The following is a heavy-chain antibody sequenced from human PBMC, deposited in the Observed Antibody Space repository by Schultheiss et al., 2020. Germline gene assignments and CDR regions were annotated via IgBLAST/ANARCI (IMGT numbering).Heavy chain of an antibody. J-gene: IGHJ4*02. CDR3: ARMMTTVTTFDY. CDR1: GGTFSSYA. Sequence: SVKVSCKASGGTFSSYAISWVRQAPGQGLEWMGGIIPIFGTANYAQKFQGRVTITADKSTSTAYMELSSLRSEDTAVYYCARMMTTVTTFDYWGQGTLVTVSS. D-gene: IGHD4-11*01. CDR2: IIPIFGTA. V-gene: IGHV1-69*06.